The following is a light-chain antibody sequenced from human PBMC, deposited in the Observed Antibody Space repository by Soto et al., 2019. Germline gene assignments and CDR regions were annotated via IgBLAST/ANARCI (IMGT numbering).Light chain of an antibody. CDR1: GSNIGSNY. CDR3: AAWDDSLRGV. J-gene: IGLJ2*01. Sequence: QSVLTQPPSPLGPPGQRSTTLFSESGSNIGSNYVYWYQQLPGTAPKLLIYRNNQRPSGVPDRFSGSRSGTSASLAISGLRSEDEADYYCAAWDDSLRGVFGGGTKLTVL. CDR2: RNN. V-gene: IGLV1-47*01.